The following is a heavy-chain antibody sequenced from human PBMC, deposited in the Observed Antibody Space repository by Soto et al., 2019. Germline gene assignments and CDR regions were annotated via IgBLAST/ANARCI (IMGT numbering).Heavy chain of an antibody. CDR1: GFTLSSYG. CDR2: ISYDGSNK. J-gene: IGHJ5*02. Sequence: GGSLRLSCAASGFTLSSYGMHWVRQAPGKGLEWVAVISYDGSNKYYADSVKGRFTISRDNSKNTLYLQMNSLRAEDTAVYYCAKIRYGHNWMPSWFDPWGQGTLVTVSS. V-gene: IGHV3-30*18. D-gene: IGHD1-20*01. CDR3: AKIRYGHNWMPSWFDP.